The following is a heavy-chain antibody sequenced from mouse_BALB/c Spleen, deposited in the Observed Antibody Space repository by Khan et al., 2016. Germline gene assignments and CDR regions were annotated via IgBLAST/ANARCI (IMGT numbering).Heavy chain of an antibody. V-gene: IGHV5-4*02. J-gene: IGHJ3*01. CDR1: GFTFSDYY. D-gene: IGHD2-4*01. CDR2: ISDGGSYT. Sequence: EVELVESGGGLVKPGGSLKLSCAAAGFTFSDYYMYWVRQTPEKRLEWVATISDGGSYTYYPDSVKGRFTISRDNAKNNLYLQMSSLKSEDTAKDYCAGEGLRRGFAYWGQGTLVTVSA. CDR3: AGEGLRRGFAY.